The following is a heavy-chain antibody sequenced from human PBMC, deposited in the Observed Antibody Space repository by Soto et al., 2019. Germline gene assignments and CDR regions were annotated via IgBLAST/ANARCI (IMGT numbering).Heavy chain of an antibody. V-gene: IGHV3-43*01. CDR3: AKDIGVPHYYYGMDV. CDR2: ISWDGGST. J-gene: IGHJ6*02. Sequence: GGSLRLSCAASGFTFDDYTMHWVRQAPGKGLEWVSLISWDGGSTYYADSVKGRFTISRDNSKNSLYLQMNSLRTEDTALYYCAKDIGVPHYYYGMDVWGQGTTVTVSS. CDR1: GFTFDDYT. D-gene: IGHD3-10*01.